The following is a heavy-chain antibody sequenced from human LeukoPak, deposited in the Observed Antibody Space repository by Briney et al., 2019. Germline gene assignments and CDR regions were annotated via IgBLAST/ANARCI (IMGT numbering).Heavy chain of an antibody. CDR3: ASSRDDYYYYGMDV. Sequence: ASVKVSCKASGYTFTGYYMHWVRQAPGQGLEWMGWINPNSGGTDYAQKFQGWVTMTRDTSISTAYMELSRLRSDDTAVYYCASSRDDYYYYGMDVWGQGTTVTVSS. CDR1: GYTFTGYY. CDR2: INPNSGGT. J-gene: IGHJ6*02. V-gene: IGHV1-2*04.